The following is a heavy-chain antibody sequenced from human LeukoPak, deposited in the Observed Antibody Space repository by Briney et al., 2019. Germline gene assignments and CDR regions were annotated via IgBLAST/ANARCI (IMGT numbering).Heavy chain of an antibody. CDR1: GGSMNNYY. Sequence: SETLSLTCTVSGGSMNNYYWTWIRQPPGKGLEWVGHIHYSGSTNHNPSLKSRVTISGDTSKNQFSLKLSSVTAADTAVYYCARDRYMDVWGKGTTVTVSS. CDR2: IHYSGST. CDR3: ARDRYMDV. V-gene: IGHV4-59*01. J-gene: IGHJ6*03.